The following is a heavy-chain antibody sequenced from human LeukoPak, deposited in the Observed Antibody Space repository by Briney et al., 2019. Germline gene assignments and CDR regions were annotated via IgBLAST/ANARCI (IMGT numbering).Heavy chain of an antibody. J-gene: IGHJ4*02. CDR2: ISGSGGST. CDR3: ARVDTRKGDCFDY. V-gene: IGHV3-23*01. CDR1: GFTFSSYA. Sequence: QAGGSLRLSCAASGFTFSSYAMSWVRQAPGKGLEWVSAISGSGGSTYYADSVKGRFTISRDNSKNTLYLQMNSLRAEDTAVYYCARVDTRKGDCFDYWGQGTLVTVSS. D-gene: IGHD5-18*01.